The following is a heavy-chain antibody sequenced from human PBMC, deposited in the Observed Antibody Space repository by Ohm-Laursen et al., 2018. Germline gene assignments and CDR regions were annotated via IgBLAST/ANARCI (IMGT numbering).Heavy chain of an antibody. CDR1: GGSVSSGSYY. Sequence: SETLSLTCTVSGGSVSSGSYYWSWVRQPPGKGLEWIGYIYYSGSTNYNPSLKSRVTISVDTSKNQFSLKLSSVTAADTAVYYCARAPGSAHRGPTDYYYYGMDVWGQGTTVTVSS. CDR3: ARAPGSAHRGPTDYYYYGMDV. J-gene: IGHJ6*02. D-gene: IGHD1-1*01. CDR2: IYYSGST. V-gene: IGHV4-61*01.